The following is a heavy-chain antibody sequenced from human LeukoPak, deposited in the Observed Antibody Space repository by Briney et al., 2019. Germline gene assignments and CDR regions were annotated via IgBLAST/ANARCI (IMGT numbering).Heavy chain of an antibody. D-gene: IGHD3-22*01. J-gene: IGHJ6*02. V-gene: IGHV4-34*01. Sequence: PSETLSLTCTVSGGSISSYYWSWIRQPPGKGLEWIGEINHSGSTNYNPSLKSRVTISVDTSKNQFSLKLSSVTAADTAVYYCARGPRPRGSSGYYPPYYYGMDVWGQGTTVTVSS. CDR3: ARGPRPRGSSGYYPPYYYGMDV. CDR2: INHSGST. CDR1: GGSISSYY.